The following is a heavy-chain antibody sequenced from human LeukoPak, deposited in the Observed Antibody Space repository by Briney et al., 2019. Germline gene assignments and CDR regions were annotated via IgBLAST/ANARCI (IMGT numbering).Heavy chain of an antibody. CDR1: GFTFSSYW. CDR3: AKGKGRHYGSGSYYRPDY. CDR2: IKQDGSEK. D-gene: IGHD3-10*01. V-gene: IGHV3-7*03. J-gene: IGHJ4*02. Sequence: GGSLRLSCAASGFTFSSYWMSWVRQAPGKGLEWVANIKQDGSEKYYVDSVKGRFTISRDNAKNSLYLQMNSLRAEDTAVYYCAKGKGRHYGSGSYYRPDYWGQGTLVTVSS.